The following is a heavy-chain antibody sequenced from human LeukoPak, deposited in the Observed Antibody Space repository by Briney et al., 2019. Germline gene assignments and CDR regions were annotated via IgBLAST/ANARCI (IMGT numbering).Heavy chain of an antibody. J-gene: IGHJ4*02. Sequence: SETLSLTCGASDGSLDIYYWMFVRQPPGKGLQWIGEITYSGSTYYNPSLKSRVTISVDTSKNQFSLKLSSVTAADTAVYYCARDSGLGDWGQGTLVTVSS. CDR1: DGSLDIYY. V-gene: IGHV4-34*01. D-gene: IGHD3/OR15-3a*01. CDR3: ARDSGLGD. CDR2: ITYSGST.